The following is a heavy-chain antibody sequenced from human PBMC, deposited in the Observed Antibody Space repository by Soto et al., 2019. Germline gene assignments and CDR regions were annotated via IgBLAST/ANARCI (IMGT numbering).Heavy chain of an antibody. V-gene: IGHV3-53*01. CDR3: AKDGRGAGSHYNSFGY. CDR1: GFTVGNKY. CDR2: IYSTGTT. D-gene: IGHD3-10*01. Sequence: EVQLVESGGGLIKPGGSLKLSCAASGFTVGNKYMSWVRQAPGKGLEWVSLIYSTGTTKYADSVKGRFTVSRDNAKNTLYLQMNSLRAEDTAVYYCAKDGRGAGSHYNSFGYWGQGTLVTVSS. J-gene: IGHJ4*02.